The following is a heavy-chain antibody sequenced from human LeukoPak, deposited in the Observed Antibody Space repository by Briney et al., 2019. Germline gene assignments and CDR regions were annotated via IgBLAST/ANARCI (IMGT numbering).Heavy chain of an antibody. Sequence: ASVTVPGKPSRYTFTRYYLHWLRQAPPQGLDWMGWINPNRCGPNHAHKSQGRVTMTRDTSISAAYMELSRLRSDDTAVYYCAPSLYYYDSTDSRGAFDIWGQGTMVTVSS. V-gene: IGHV1-2*02. J-gene: IGHJ3*02. CDR3: APSLYYYDSTDSRGAFDI. CDR1: RYTFTRYY. CDR2: INPNRCGP. D-gene: IGHD3-22*01.